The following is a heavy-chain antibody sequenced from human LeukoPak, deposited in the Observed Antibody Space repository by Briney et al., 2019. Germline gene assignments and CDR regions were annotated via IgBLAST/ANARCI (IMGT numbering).Heavy chain of an antibody. CDR1: GFTFSSYA. CDR3: ARDRDYYDSSGYYLTFNDY. V-gene: IGHV3-23*01. Sequence: GGSLRLSCAASGFTFSSYAMSWVRQAPGKGLEWVSTISGSDGSTYYADSVKGRFTISRDNSKNTLYLQMNSLRAEDTAVYYCARDRDYYDSSGYYLTFNDYWGQGTLVTVSS. D-gene: IGHD3-22*01. J-gene: IGHJ4*02. CDR2: ISGSDGST.